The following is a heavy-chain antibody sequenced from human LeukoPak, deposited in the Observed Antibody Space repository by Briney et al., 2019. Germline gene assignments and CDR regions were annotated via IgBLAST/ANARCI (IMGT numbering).Heavy chain of an antibody. Sequence: PGGSLRLSCAASGFTFSSYSMNWVRQAPGKGLEWVSYISSSSSSTYHADSVKGRFTISRDNAKNSLYLQMNSLRAEDTAVYYCAKDPWELLNYYYYMDVWGKGTTVTVSS. J-gene: IGHJ6*03. CDR2: ISSSSSST. V-gene: IGHV3-48*01. CDR3: AKDPWELLNYYYYMDV. CDR1: GFTFSSYS. D-gene: IGHD1-26*01.